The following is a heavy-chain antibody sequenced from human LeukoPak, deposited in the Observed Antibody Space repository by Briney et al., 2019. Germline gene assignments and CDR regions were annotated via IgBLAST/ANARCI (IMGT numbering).Heavy chain of an antibody. D-gene: IGHD6-19*01. Sequence: ASVKVSCKASGYTFTDYFMNWVRQAPGQGLEWMGWINPKSGGTVYAQKFQGRVTMTRDTSINTAYMEVRRLTSDDTAVYYCARERGTLAVAGDAVDIWGQGTMVTVSS. J-gene: IGHJ3*02. V-gene: IGHV1-2*02. CDR1: GYTFTDYF. CDR2: INPKSGGT. CDR3: ARERGTLAVAGDAVDI.